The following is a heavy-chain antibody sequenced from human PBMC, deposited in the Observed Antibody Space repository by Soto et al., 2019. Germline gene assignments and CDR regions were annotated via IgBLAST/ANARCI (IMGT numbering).Heavy chain of an antibody. Sequence: GGSLRLSCAASGFTFSSYSMNWVRQAPGKGLEWVSSISSSSSYIYYADSVKGRFTISRDNAKNSLYLQMNSLRAEDTAGYYCAGDCTNGVCYEGAPNWFDPWGQGTLVTVSS. J-gene: IGHJ5*02. D-gene: IGHD2-8*01. CDR3: AGDCTNGVCYEGAPNWFDP. CDR1: GFTFSSYS. V-gene: IGHV3-21*01. CDR2: ISSSSSYI.